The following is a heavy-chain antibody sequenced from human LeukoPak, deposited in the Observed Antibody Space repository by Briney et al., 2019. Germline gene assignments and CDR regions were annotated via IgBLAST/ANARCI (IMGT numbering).Heavy chain of an antibody. J-gene: IGHJ4*02. D-gene: IGHD3-22*01. CDR3: ARGHSSGYYTIRINYFDY. V-gene: IGHV4-59*01. CDR2: IYYSGST. Sequence: PSETLSLTCTVSGGSISSYYWSWIRQPPGKGLEWIGYIYYSGSTDYNPSLKSRVTISVDTSKNQFSLKLSSVTAADTAVYYCARGHSSGYYTIRINYFDYWGQGTLVIVSS. CDR1: GGSISSYY.